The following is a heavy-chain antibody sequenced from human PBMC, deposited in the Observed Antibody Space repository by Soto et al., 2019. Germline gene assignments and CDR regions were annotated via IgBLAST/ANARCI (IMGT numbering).Heavy chain of an antibody. J-gene: IGHJ4*02. D-gene: IGHD3-22*01. CDR1: VFTGSIYA. V-gene: IGHV3-23*01. CDR3: AKDQSNSNPLYYFDF. CDR2: MSRTGDNT. Sequence: GSLRLSGAAPVFTGSIYAMTWVRQSPGKGLEWVSSMSRTGDNTYYADSVKGRFTISRDNSKNTLYLQMNSLRAEDTAIYYCAKDQSNSNPLYYFDFWGPGTLVTVSS.